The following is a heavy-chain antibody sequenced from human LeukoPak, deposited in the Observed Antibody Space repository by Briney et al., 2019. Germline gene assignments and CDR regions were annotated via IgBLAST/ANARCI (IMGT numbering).Heavy chain of an antibody. CDR3: AKDVDTAIDTYFTYFDY. D-gene: IGHD5-18*01. Sequence: PGGSLRLSCAASGFTVSTNYMSWVRQAPGKGLEWVSGISGSGGRTYYADSVKGRFTISRDSSKNTLYLQMNSLRAEDTAIYYCAKDVDTAIDTYFTYFDYRGQGTLVTVSS. V-gene: IGHV3-23*01. CDR2: ISGSGGRT. CDR1: GFTVSTNY. J-gene: IGHJ4*02.